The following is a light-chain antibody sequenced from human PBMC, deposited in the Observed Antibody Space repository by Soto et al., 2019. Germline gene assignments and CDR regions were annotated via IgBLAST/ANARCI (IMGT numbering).Light chain of an antibody. V-gene: IGKV1-39*01. CDR2: FAS. Sequence: DIQMTQSPSSLSASVGDRVTLTCRASQSISSYLNWYQLKPGRPPKLLIYFASSWQAGVPSRFSGAGSETDFTLTITDLQPEDFTSYFCLQYDSVPYTFGQGT. CDR3: LQYDSVPYT. J-gene: IGKJ2*01. CDR1: QSISSY.